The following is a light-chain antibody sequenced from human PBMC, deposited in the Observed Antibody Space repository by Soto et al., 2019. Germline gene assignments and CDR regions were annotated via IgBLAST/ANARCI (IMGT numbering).Light chain of an antibody. J-gene: IGKJ4*01. Sequence: DIQMIQSPSSLSASVGDRVTITCRASQTISTYLNWYQQRPGTAPRLLIYAASSLASGVPSRFSVSGSETGFTLVISSLQPEDFATYFCQQSFTIPLTFGGGTRVEMK. CDR1: QTISTY. CDR2: AAS. V-gene: IGKV1-39*01. CDR3: QQSFTIPLT.